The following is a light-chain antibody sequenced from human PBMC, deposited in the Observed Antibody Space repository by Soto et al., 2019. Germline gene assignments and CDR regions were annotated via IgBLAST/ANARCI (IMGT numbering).Light chain of an antibody. CDR3: QSYESSLNGYV. J-gene: IGLJ1*01. CDR2: EVS. CDR1: SSDIGGYKY. V-gene: IGLV2-14*01. Sequence: QSVLTQPASVSGSLGQSITISCTGTSSDIGGYKYVSWYQQHPGKAPKLIIFEVSNRPSGVSDRFSGSNSGNTASLTISGLQAEDEADYYCQSYESSLNGYVFGTGTKVTVL.